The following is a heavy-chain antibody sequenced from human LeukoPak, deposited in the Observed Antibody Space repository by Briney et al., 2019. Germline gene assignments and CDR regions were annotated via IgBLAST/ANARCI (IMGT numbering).Heavy chain of an antibody. CDR2: IYYSGST. CDR3: ARGITIFGVVTSFYYYYYMDV. CDR1: GGSISSYY. J-gene: IGHJ6*03. Sequence: PSETLSLTCTVSGGSISSYYWSWIRQPPGKGLEWIGYIYYSGSTNYNPSLKSRVTIPVDTSKNQFSLKLSSVTAADTAVYYCARGITIFGVVTSFYYYYYMDVWGKGTTVTVSS. D-gene: IGHD3-3*01. V-gene: IGHV4-59*01.